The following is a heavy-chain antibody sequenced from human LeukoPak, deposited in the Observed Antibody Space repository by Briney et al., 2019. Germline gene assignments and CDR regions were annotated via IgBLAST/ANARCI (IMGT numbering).Heavy chain of an antibody. D-gene: IGHD5-18*01. V-gene: IGHV1-69*01. CDR1: GGTFSSYA. CDR2: IIPIFGTA. CDR3: AREDPAHTAMVTRLLKY. Sequence: SVKVSCKASGGTFSSYAISWVRQAPGQGLERMGGIIPIFGTANYAQKFQGRVTITADESTSTAYMELSSLRSEDTAVYYCAREDPAHTAMVTRLLKYWGQGTLVTVSS. J-gene: IGHJ4*02.